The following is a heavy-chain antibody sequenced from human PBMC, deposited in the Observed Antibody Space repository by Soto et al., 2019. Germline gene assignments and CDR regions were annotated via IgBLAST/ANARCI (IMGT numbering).Heavy chain of an antibody. CDR2: ISSSSSYI. V-gene: IGHV3-21*01. J-gene: IGHJ4*02. CDR3: ARDHGAVASDDY. D-gene: IGHD6-19*01. Sequence: GGSLRLSCAASGFTFSSYSMNWVRQAPGKGLEWVSSISSSSSYIYYADSVKGRFTISRDNAKNSLYLQMNSLRAEDTAVYYCARDHGAVASDDYWGQGTLVTVSS. CDR1: GFTFSSYS.